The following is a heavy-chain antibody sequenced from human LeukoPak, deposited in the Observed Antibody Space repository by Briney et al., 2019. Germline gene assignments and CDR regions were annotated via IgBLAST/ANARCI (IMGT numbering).Heavy chain of an antibody. J-gene: IGHJ4*02. CDR3: AREGTPSRRGGHYYFDS. CDR1: GFSVSSNY. CDR2: IYSGGST. Sequence: PGGSLRLSCAASGFSVSSNYMSWVRQAPGKGLEWVSVIYSGGSTYYADSVKGRFTISRDNSKNTLYLQMNSLRAEDTAVFYCAREGTPSRRGGHYYFDSWGQGTLVTVSS. V-gene: IGHV3-53*01. D-gene: IGHD1-14*01.